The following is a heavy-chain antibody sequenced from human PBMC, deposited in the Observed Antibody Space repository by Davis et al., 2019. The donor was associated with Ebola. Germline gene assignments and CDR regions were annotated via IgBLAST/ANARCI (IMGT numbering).Heavy chain of an antibody. CDR2: ISGSGGST. CDR3: VKGGYTITTPFDY. D-gene: IGHD4-11*01. J-gene: IGHJ4*02. V-gene: IGHV3-23*01. CDR1: GGTFSSYA. Sequence: AASVKVSCKASGGTFSSYAMSWVRQAPGKGLEWVSAISGSGGSTYYADSVKGRFTISRDNSKNILYLQMDSLRAEDTAVYYCVKGGYTITTPFDYWGQGTLVTVSS.